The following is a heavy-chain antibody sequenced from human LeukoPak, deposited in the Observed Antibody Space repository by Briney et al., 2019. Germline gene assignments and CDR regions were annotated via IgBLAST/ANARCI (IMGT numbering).Heavy chain of an antibody. Sequence: PGGALRLSCAASGFTFSSFGMNWVRQSPGKGLEWISYIDSSSSTIYYADSVKGRFTISRDNAKNSLYLQMNSLRAEDTAVYYCAGNGPRSVWTMIVVLWGQGTLVTVSS. V-gene: IGHV3-48*04. J-gene: IGHJ4*02. CDR3: AGNGPRSVWTMIVVL. CDR2: IDSSSSTI. D-gene: IGHD3-22*01. CDR1: GFTFSSFG.